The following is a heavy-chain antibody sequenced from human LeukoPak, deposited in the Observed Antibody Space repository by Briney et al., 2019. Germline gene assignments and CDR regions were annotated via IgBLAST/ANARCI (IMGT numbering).Heavy chain of an antibody. D-gene: IGHD6-19*01. J-gene: IGHJ4*02. CDR3: AKGEWLEDYYFDY. CDR2: ISSSSSYI. Sequence: GGSLRLSCAASGFTFSSYSMNWVRQAPGKGLEWVSSISSSSSYIYYADSVKGRFTISRDNSKNTLYLQMNSLRAEDTAVYYCAKGEWLEDYYFDYWGQGTLVTVSS. V-gene: IGHV3-21*01. CDR1: GFTFSSYS.